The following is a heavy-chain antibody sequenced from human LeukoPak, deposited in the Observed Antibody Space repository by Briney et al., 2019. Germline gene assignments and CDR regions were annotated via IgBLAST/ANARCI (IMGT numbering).Heavy chain of an antibody. V-gene: IGHV3-30*18. CDR2: ISYDGSNK. Sequence: GGSLRLSCAASGFTFSSYSMHWVRQAPGKGLEWVAVISYDGSNKYYADSVKGRFTISRDNSKNTLYLQMNSLRAEDTAVYYCAKDPHYYGSGSYSYYFDYWGQGTLVTVSS. CDR1: GFTFSSYS. CDR3: AKDPHYYGSGSYSYYFDY. D-gene: IGHD3-10*01. J-gene: IGHJ4*02.